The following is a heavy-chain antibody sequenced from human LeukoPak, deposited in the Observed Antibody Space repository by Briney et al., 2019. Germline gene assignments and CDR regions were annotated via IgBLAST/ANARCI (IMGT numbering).Heavy chain of an antibody. V-gene: IGHV4-59*01. CDR1: GGSISSYY. CDR2: IYYSGST. CDR3: ARTVAVAGSETIDY. D-gene: IGHD6-19*01. J-gene: IGHJ4*02. Sequence: SETLSLTCTVSGGSISSYYWSWIRQPPGKGLEWIGYIYYSGSTNYNPSLKSRVTISVDTSKNQISLKLSSVTAADTAVYYCARTVAVAGSETIDYWGQGTLVTVSS.